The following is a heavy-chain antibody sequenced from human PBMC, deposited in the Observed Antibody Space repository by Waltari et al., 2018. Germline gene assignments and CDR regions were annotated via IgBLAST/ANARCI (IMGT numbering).Heavy chain of an antibody. V-gene: IGHV1-46*02. J-gene: IGHJ4*02. D-gene: IGHD6-19*01. CDR2: INPRGGST. CDR1: GYTFNSYY. Sequence: QVQLVQSGAEVKKPGASVKVSCKASGYTFNSYYMHWVRQAPGQGREWMGIINPRGGSTSYAQQSLGIVTMTRDTSTSTVYMELSSLRSEDTAVYYCASSSGHLFDYWGQGTLVTVSS. CDR3: ASSSGHLFDY.